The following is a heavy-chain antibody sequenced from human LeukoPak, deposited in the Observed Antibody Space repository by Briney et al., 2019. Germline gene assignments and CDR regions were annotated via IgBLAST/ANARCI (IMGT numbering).Heavy chain of an antibody. D-gene: IGHD3-3*01. J-gene: IGHJ4*02. CDR3: ARGLKGVLSGVVIY. Sequence: ASVKVSCKASGYTFTGYYMHWVRQAPRQGLEWMGRNNPNSGGTNYAQKFQGRVTMTRDTSISTAYMELSRLRSDDTAVYYCARGLKGVLSGVVIYWGQGTLVTVSS. V-gene: IGHV1-2*06. CDR1: GYTFTGYY. CDR2: NNPNSGGT.